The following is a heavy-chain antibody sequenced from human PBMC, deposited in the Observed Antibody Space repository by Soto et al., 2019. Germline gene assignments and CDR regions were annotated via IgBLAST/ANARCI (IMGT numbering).Heavy chain of an antibody. V-gene: IGHV1-18*01. CDR1: GYNFILHG. CDR3: ARVWYDGNSGAFDI. CDR2: ISAYNGNT. Sequence: QGQLVQSVGEVKKPGASLKVSCKASGYNFILHGISWVRQAPGQGLEWMGWISAYNGNTNYAPNFQDRVTMTTDPSTSRVNMELRSLSSDATAVYYCARVWYDGNSGAFDIWVQGTKLTVSS. D-gene: IGHD3-10*01. J-gene: IGHJ3*02.